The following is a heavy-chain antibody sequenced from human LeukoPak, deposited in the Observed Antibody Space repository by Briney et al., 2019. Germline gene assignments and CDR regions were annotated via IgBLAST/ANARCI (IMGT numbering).Heavy chain of an antibody. CDR2: IKSKTDGGTI. CDR3: TTVKNVAGAFDH. D-gene: IGHD6-19*01. Sequence: GGSLRLSCAAPGFTFSNVWMTWVRQAPGKGLEWVGRIKSKTDGGTIDYAAPVKGRFTISRDDSENTLYLQMNSLKTEDTAVYYCTTVKNVAGAFDHWGQGTLVTVSS. J-gene: IGHJ4*02. CDR1: GFTFSNVW. V-gene: IGHV3-15*01.